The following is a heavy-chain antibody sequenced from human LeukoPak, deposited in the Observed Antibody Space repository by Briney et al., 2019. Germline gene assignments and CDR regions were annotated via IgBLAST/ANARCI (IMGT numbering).Heavy chain of an antibody. CDR2: IKQDGSEK. V-gene: IGHV3-7*01. J-gene: IGHJ6*02. CDR1: GFTFSSYW. CDR3: ASLDTATRNYYYYYGMDV. Sequence: GGSLRLSCAASGFTFSSYWMSWVRQAPGKGLEWVAKIKQDGSEKYYVDSVKGRFTISRDNAKNSLYLQMNSLRAEDTAVYYCASLDTATRNYYYYYGMDVWGQGTTVTVSS. D-gene: IGHD5-18*01.